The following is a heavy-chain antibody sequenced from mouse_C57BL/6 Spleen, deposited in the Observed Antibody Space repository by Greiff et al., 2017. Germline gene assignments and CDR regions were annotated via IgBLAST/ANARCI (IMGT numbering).Heavy chain of an antibody. Sequence: VQLQQSGAELVRPGASVTLSCKASGYTFTDYAMHWVKQTPVHGLEWIGAIDPETGGTAYNQKFKGKAILTADKSSSTAYMELRSLTSEDSAVYYCTKDKIYYDFLDYWGQGTTLTVSS. V-gene: IGHV1-15*01. CDR2: IDPETGGT. CDR3: TKDKIYYDFLDY. J-gene: IGHJ2*01. CDR1: GYTFTDYA. D-gene: IGHD2-4*01.